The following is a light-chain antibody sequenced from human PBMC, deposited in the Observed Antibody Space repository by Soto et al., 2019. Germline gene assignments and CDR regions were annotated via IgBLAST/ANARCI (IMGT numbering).Light chain of an antibody. CDR3: QQFNNYLIT. J-gene: IGKJ5*01. CDR2: DAS. Sequence: AIQLTQSPSSLSAYVGDRVTITCRASQGISSALAWYQQKPGKAPKLLIYDASSLESGVPSRFSGSGSGTDFTLTISSLQPEDFATYYCQQFNNYLITFGQGTRLEI. V-gene: IGKV1D-13*01. CDR1: QGISSA.